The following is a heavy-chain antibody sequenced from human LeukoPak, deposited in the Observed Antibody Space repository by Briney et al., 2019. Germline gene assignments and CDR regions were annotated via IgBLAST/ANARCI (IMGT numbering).Heavy chain of an antibody. CDR3: ARDGLVGAADH. J-gene: IGHJ4*02. CDR2: INPNSGGT. V-gene: IGHV1-2*02. CDR1: GYTFSNHD. D-gene: IGHD1-26*01. Sequence: ASVKVSCKASGYTFSNHDMNWVRQAPGQGLEWMGWINPNSGGTNYAQKFQGRVTMTRDTSINTVYMELSWLKIDDTAVYFCARDGLVGAADHWGQGTLVTVSS.